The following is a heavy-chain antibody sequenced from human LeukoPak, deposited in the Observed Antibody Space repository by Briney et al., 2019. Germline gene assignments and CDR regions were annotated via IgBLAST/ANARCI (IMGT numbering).Heavy chain of an antibody. CDR1: GGTFSSYA. CDR3: ARQPYSGYFDY. CDR2: IIAIFGTT. Sequence: SVKVSCKASGGTFSSYAISWVRQAPGQGLEWMGGIIAIFGTTNYAQKFQGRVTITADESTSTAYMELSSLRSEDTAVYYCARQPYSGYFDYWGQGTLVTVSS. V-gene: IGHV1-69*13. D-gene: IGHD1-26*01. J-gene: IGHJ4*02.